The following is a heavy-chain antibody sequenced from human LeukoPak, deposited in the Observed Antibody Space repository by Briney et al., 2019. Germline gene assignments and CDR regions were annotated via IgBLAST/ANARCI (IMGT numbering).Heavy chain of an antibody. J-gene: IGHJ4*02. CDR2: ISDNSNYI. CDR1: GFTFNTYS. CDR3: ASRPRIQLWMGY. Sequence: PGGSLRLSCAASGFTFNTYSMNWVRQAPGKGLEWVSSISDNSNYIYYSDSVEGRFTISRDNAKNSLYLQMNSLRVEDTAVYYCASRPRIQLWMGYWGQGTLVTVSS. V-gene: IGHV3-21*01. D-gene: IGHD5-18*01.